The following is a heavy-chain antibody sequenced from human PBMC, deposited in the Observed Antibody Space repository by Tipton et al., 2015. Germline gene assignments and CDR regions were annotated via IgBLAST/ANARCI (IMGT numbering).Heavy chain of an antibody. J-gene: IGHJ4*02. D-gene: IGHD6-13*01. CDR2: INQSGST. Sequence: LRLSCAASGFTFSSYWMHWVRQAPGKGLVWIGEINQSGSTNYNPSLKSRVTISVDTSRNQFSLNLTSVTAADTAVYYCARGGVGSSWVDYWGQGTLVTVSS. CDR3: ARGGVGSSWVDY. CDR1: GFTFSSYW. V-gene: IGHV4-34*01.